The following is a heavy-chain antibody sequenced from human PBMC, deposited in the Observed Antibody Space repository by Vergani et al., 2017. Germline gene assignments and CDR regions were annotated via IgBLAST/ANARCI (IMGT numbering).Heavy chain of an antibody. CDR1: GGSISSYY. CDR2: IYYSGST. CDR3: AGYLIPYDNLARNYYYMDV. Sequence: QLQLQESGPGLVKPSETLSLTCTVPGGSISSYYWSWIRQPPGKGLEWIGYIYYSGSTNYNPSLKSRVTISVDTSKNQFSLKLSSVTAADTAVYYCAGYLIPYDNLARNYYYMDVWGKGTTVTVSS. V-gene: IGHV4-59*01. J-gene: IGHJ6*03. D-gene: IGHD3-9*01.